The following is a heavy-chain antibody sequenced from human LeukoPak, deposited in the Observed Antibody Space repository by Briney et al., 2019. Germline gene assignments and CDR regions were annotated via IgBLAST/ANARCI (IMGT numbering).Heavy chain of an antibody. CDR2: MNPNSGNT. CDR3: ARGEAYCGGDCYSA. J-gene: IGHJ5*02. D-gene: IGHD2-21*02. CDR1: GYTFTGYY. V-gene: IGHV1-8*02. Sequence: GASVKVSCKASGYTFTGYYMHWVRQAPGQGLEWMGWMNPNSGNTGYAQTFQGRVTMTRNTSISTAYMELSSLRSEDTAVYYCARGEAYCGGDCYSAWGQGTLVTVSS.